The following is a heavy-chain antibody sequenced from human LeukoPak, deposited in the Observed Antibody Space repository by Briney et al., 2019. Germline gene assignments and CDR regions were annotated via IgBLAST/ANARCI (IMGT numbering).Heavy chain of an antibody. J-gene: IGHJ1*01. Sequence: GASVKVSCKASGYTFTSYDINWVRQATGQGLEWMGWMNPNSGNTGYAQKFQGRVTMTRNTSISTAYMELSSLRSEDTAVYYCAINDNSRRYFQYRGQGTLVTVSS. CDR3: AINDNSRRYFQY. CDR2: MNPNSGNT. CDR1: GYTFTSYD. V-gene: IGHV1-8*01. D-gene: IGHD1-26*01.